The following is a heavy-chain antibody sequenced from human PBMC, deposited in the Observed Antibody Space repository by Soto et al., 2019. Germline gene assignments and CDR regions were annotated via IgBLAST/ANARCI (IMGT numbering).Heavy chain of an antibody. Sequence: SSETLSLTCTVSGGSISSSSYYWGWIRQPPGKGLEWIGSIYYSGSTYYNPSLKSRVTISVDTSKNQFSLKLSSVTAADTAVYYCGRLGAYNVYDACAQGTLVIVSS. V-gene: IGHV4-39*01. CDR1: GGSISSSSYY. CDR3: GRLGAYNVYDA. J-gene: IGHJ5*02. D-gene: IGHD5-12*01. CDR2: IYYSGST.